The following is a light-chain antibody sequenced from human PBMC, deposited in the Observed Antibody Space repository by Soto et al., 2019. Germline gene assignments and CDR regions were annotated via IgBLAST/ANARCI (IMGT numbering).Light chain of an antibody. J-gene: IGLJ1*01. V-gene: IGLV3-1*01. Sequence: SSELTQPPSVSVSPGQTASITCSGDKLGDKYACWYQQKPGQSPVLVIYQDSKRPSGIPERFSGSNSGNTATLTISGTQAMDEADYYCQAWDSSTVVFGTGTKLTVL. CDR1: KLGDKY. CDR2: QDS. CDR3: QAWDSSTVV.